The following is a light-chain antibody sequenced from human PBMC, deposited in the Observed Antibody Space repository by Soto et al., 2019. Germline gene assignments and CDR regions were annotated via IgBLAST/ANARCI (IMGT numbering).Light chain of an antibody. CDR1: SSVVGSYNL. Sequence: QSVLTQPASVSGSPGQSITISCTGTSSVVGSYNLVSWYQQHPGKAPKLMIYEVSKRPSGVSNRFSGSKSGNTASLTISGLQADDEADYYSCSYAGSSTYVFGTGTNVTVL. J-gene: IGLJ1*01. CDR3: CSYAGSSTYV. CDR2: EVS. V-gene: IGLV2-23*02.